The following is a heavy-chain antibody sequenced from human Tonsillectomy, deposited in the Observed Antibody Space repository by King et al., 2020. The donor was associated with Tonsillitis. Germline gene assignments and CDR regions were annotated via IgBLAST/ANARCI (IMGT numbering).Heavy chain of an antibody. CDR2: IYQSGGT. D-gene: IGHD5-18*01. Sequence: QLQESGSRLVRPSQTLSLTCAVSGDSISSGGYSWSWIRQPPGKGLEWIGHIYQSGGTYYNPSLKSRVTISVDRSKNHFSLNLSSVTAADTAVYYCAGGGYSYGLGAFDIWGQGTVVTVSS. V-gene: IGHV4-30-2*01. J-gene: IGHJ3*02. CDR3: AGGGYSYGLGAFDI. CDR1: GDSISSGGYS.